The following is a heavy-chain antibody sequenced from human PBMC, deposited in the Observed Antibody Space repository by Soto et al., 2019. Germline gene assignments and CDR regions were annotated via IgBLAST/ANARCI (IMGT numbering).Heavy chain of an antibody. CDR1: GFTVSSNY. J-gene: IGHJ3*02. V-gene: IGHV3-53*04. D-gene: IGHD4-4*01. Sequence: PGGSLRLSCAASGFTVSSNYMSWVRQAPGKGLEWVSVIYSGGSTYYADSVKGRFTISRHNSKNTLYLQMNSLRAGDTAVYYCASRSSPDTYSPDLDAFDIWGQGTMVTVSS. CDR3: ASRSSPDTYSPDLDAFDI. CDR2: IYSGGST.